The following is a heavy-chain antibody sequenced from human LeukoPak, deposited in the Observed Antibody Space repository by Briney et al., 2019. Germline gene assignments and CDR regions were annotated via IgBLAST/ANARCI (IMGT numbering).Heavy chain of an antibody. CDR2: ITSSSSYI. CDR1: GFTFSDYS. CDR3: AKDCYYSSPEYFQH. D-gene: IGHD3-22*01. J-gene: IGHJ1*01. Sequence: PGGSLRLSCAASGFTFSDYSMNWVRQAPGRGLEWVSSITSSSSYIYYADSVKGRFTISRDNAKNSLYLQMNSLRAEDTAVYYCAKDCYYSSPEYFQHWGQGTLVTVSS. V-gene: IGHV3-21*04.